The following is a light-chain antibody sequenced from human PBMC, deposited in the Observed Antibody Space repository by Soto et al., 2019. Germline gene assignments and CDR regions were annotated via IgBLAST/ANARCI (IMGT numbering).Light chain of an antibody. J-gene: IGKJ5*01. CDR1: QGIRND. CDR2: AAS. CDR3: LQHKSYPSVT. V-gene: IGKV1-17*01. Sequence: QRTQSPSSRSGSVGXXVTIXCRVRQGIRNDLGWYQQKPGKAPKRLIYAASSLQSVVSSRFRGSGCVAEFTLTISGLHPQDIATHYSLQHKSYPSVTFGQGTLWRL.